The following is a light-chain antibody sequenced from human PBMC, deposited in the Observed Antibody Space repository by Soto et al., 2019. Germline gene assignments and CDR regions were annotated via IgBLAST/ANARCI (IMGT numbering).Light chain of an antibody. V-gene: IGLV2-8*01. CDR2: EVS. CDR3: SSYAGSNNYV. J-gene: IGLJ1*01. CDR1: SSDIGGYNS. Sequence: QPVLTQPPSASGSPGQSVAISCTGTSSDIGGYNSVSWYQQHPGKAPKLMIYEVSRRPSGVPDRFSGSKSGNTASLTVSGLQAEDEADYYCSSYAGSNNYVFGTGTKVTVL.